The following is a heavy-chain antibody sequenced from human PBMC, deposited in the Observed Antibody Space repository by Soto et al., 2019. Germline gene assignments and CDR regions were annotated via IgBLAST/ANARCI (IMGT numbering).Heavy chain of an antibody. D-gene: IGHD6-13*01. CDR3: AKDVRYSSSWYFDY. J-gene: IGHJ4*02. CDR2: ISGSGGST. CDR1: GFTFSSYA. Sequence: LRLSCAASGFTFSSYAMSWVRQAPGKGLEWVSAISGSGGSTYYADSVKGRFTISRDNSKNTLYLQMNSLRAEDTAVYYCAKDVRYSSSWYFDYWGQGTLVTVSS. V-gene: IGHV3-23*01.